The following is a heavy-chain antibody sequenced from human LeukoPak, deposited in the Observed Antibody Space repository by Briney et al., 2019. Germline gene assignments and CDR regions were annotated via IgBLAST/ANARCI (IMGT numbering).Heavy chain of an antibody. CDR3: ARASAVTTIGAAFDI. Sequence: ASVKVSCKASGYIFTAYGFSWVRQAPGQGLEWMGWISTFNGDTNYAQNLRGRVILTTDTFTSTAYMELRSLKSDDTAVYYCARASAVTTIGAAFDIWGQGTMVSVSS. D-gene: IGHD4-17*01. V-gene: IGHV1-18*04. CDR1: GYIFTAYG. J-gene: IGHJ3*02. CDR2: ISTFNGDT.